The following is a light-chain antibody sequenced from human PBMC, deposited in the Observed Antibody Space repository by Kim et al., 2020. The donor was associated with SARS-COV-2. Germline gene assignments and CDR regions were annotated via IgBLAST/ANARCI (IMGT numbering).Light chain of an antibody. CDR1: SLRIYY. V-gene: IGLV3-19*01. J-gene: IGLJ3*02. Sequence: SSELTQDPAVSVALGQTVRITCQGDSLRIYYASWYQQRPGQAPVLVIYGKNNRPSGTPDRFSGSSSGNAASLTITGAQAEDEADYYCHSRDSSTGVFGGGTQLTVL. CDR2: GKN. CDR3: HSRDSSTGV.